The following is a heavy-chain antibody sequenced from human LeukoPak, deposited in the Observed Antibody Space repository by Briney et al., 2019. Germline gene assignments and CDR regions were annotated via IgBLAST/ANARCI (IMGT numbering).Heavy chain of an antibody. V-gene: IGHV3-30*04. D-gene: IGHD6-13*01. CDR2: ISYDGSNK. CDR1: GFTFSSYA. J-gene: IGHJ5*02. CDR3: ARGSTDYSSSWCNWFDP. Sequence: GRSLRLSCAASGFTFSSYAMHWVRQAPGKGLEWVAVISYDGSNKYYADSVKGRFTISRDNSKNTLYLQMNSLRAEDTAVYYCARGSTDYSSSWCNWFDPWGQGTLVTVSS.